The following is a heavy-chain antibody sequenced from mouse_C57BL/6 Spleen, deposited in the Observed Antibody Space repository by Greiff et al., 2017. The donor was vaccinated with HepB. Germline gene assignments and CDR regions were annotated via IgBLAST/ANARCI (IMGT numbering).Heavy chain of an antibody. CDR2: IDPENGDT. CDR1: GFNIKDDY. CDR3: TPARWFAY. Sequence: EVQLQQSGAELVRPGASVKLSCTASGFNIKDDYMHWVKQRPEQGLEWIGWIDPENGDTEYASKFQGKATITADTSSNTAYLQLSSLTSEETAVYYCTPARWFAYWGQGTLVTVSA. V-gene: IGHV14-4*01. D-gene: IGHD3-1*01. J-gene: IGHJ3*01.